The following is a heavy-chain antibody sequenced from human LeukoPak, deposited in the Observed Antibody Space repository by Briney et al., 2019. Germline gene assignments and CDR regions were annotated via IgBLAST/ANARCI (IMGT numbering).Heavy chain of an antibody. CDR1: GFTFSGHS. V-gene: IGHV3-30*02. D-gene: IGHD2-8*01. Sequence: GGSLRLFCAASGFTFSGHSMFCPRDAPGKAVVGVAYIRHDGTIKYYGHSEKGRFTISRDNAKNTLYLQIDSVRAEDTAVYYCAKDGQKMGSSDYWGQGTLVTVST. J-gene: IGHJ4*02. CDR3: AKDGQKMGSSDY. CDR2: IRHDGTIK.